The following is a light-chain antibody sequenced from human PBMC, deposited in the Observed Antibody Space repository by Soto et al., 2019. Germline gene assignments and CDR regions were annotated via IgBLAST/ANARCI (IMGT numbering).Light chain of an antibody. J-gene: IGKJ2*01. V-gene: IGKV3-20*01. CDR2: AAS. CDR1: QSVDNNY. Sequence: EIVLTQSPGTLSLSPGERATLSCRASQSVDNNYLTWYQWKPGQAPRLLIYAASSRATGIPDRFSGSGSGTDFTLTITSLEPEDFAVYYCQQYGSLPRTFGQGTKLEMK. CDR3: QQYGSLPRT.